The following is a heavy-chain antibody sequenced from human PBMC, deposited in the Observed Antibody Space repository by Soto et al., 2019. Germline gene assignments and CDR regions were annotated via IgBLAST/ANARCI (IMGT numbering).Heavy chain of an antibody. Sequence: SDTRSLRASFSGFSLSGNGLSLIRQPAEKGLEWIGRIYASGSTNYNPSLTSRLTMSVDTSKNQFSLKLSSVTAADTAVYYCARAHSGFEGYYGMDVWGQGTTVTVSS. D-gene: IGHD5-12*01. CDR1: GFSLSGNG. V-gene: IGHV4-4*07. J-gene: IGHJ6*02. CDR2: IYASGST. CDR3: ARAHSGFEGYYGMDV.